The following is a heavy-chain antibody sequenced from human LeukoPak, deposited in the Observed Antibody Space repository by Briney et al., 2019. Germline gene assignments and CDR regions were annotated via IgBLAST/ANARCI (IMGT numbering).Heavy chain of an antibody. D-gene: IGHD3-10*02. Sequence: GGSLRLSCATSGFTFSSYWMYWVRQAPGKGLVWVSRINSDGSSTSYADSVKGRSTISRDNAKNTLYVQMNSLRAEDTAVYYCAGSLFSNWYFDLWGRGTLVTVSS. V-gene: IGHV3-74*01. J-gene: IGHJ2*01. CDR1: GFTFSSYW. CDR3: AGSLFSNWYFDL. CDR2: INSDGSST.